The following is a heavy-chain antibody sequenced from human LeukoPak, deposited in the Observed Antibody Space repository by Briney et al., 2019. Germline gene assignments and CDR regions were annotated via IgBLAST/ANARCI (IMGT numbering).Heavy chain of an antibody. J-gene: IGHJ6*03. V-gene: IGHV5-51*01. D-gene: IGHD6-13*01. CDR2: IYPGDSDT. CDR3: ARRIAAPSYYYYMDV. CDR1: GYRFTSYW. Sequence: GESLKISCKGSGYRFTSYWIGWVRQMPGKGLEWMGIIYPGDSDTRYSPSFQGQVTISADKSISTAYLQWSSLKASDTAMYYCARRIAAPSYYYYMDVWGKGTTVTVSS.